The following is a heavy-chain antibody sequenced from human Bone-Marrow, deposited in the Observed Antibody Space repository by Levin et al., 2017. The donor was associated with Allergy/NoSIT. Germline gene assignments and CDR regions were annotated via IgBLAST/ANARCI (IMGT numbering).Heavy chain of an antibody. CDR3: ARDPGGVNFFDY. D-gene: IGHD3-16*01. J-gene: IGHJ4*02. V-gene: IGHV3-11*01. Sequence: GESLKISCAASGFNFSVYYMTWIRQAPGKGLEWVSYISRDGYTIYYADSVKGRFTLSRDNAKNSLYLQMNSLRAEDTAVYYCARDPGGVNFFDYWGQGTLVTVSS. CDR1: GFNFSVYY. CDR2: ISRDGYTI.